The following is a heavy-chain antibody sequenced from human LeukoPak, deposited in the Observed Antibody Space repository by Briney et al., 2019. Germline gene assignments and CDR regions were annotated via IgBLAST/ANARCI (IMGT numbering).Heavy chain of an antibody. CDR3: AKDFGYFKPHGFDY. D-gene: IGHD3-22*01. CDR2: ISYDGSNE. V-gene: IGHV3-30*04. CDR1: GFTFSSYV. Sequence: GRSLRLSCAASGFTFSSYVMHWVRQAPGKGLERVAIISYDGSNEYYVDSVKGRFTISRDNSKNTLYLQMNSLRAEDTAVYYCAKDFGYFKPHGFDYWGQGTLVTVSS. J-gene: IGHJ4*02.